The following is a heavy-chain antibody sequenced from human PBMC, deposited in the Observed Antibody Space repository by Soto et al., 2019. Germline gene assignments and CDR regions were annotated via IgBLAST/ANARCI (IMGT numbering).Heavy chain of an antibody. D-gene: IGHD3-10*01. Sequence: QVQLVESGGGVVQPGRSLRLSCAVSGFTLSSHAMHWVRQAPGKGLEWVALILSDGSNKYYADSVKGRFTTSRDNSKNTMSLQMNSLSFEDTALYYCARDHEVLSDSDLGYWGQGALVTVSS. CDR3: ARDHEVLSDSDLGY. CDR2: ILSDGSNK. CDR1: GFTLSSHA. V-gene: IGHV3-30-3*01. J-gene: IGHJ4*02.